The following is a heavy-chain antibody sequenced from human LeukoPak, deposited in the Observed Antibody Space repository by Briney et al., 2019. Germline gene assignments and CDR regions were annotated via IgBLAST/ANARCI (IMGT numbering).Heavy chain of an antibody. CDR1: GGSISSYF. CDR3: ARDIVGADYFDY. D-gene: IGHD1-26*01. V-gene: IGHV4-59*01. J-gene: IGHJ4*02. CDR2: IYYSGST. Sequence: PSETLSLTCTVSGGSISSYFWSWIRQPPGKGLEWIGYIYYSGSTNYNPSLKSRVTISVDTFKNQFSLKLSSVTAADTAVYYCARDIVGADYFDYWGQGTLVTVSS.